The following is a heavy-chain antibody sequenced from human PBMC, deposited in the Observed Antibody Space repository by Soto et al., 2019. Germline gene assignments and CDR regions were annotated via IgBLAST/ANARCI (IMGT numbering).Heavy chain of an antibody. V-gene: IGHV3-11*01. J-gene: IGHJ4*02. CDR1: GFPFSNYY. CDR2: ISSSFISI. D-gene: IGHD2-21*02. CDR3: ARVSATACVVNGREYFVN. Sequence: PGGSLRLSCEVSGFPFSNYYMSWIRQAPGKGLEWLADISSSFISIHYADSVKGRFSISRDNANNSLFLQMNSLRAEDTAVYYCARVSATACVVNGREYFVNLDQGTLHTASS.